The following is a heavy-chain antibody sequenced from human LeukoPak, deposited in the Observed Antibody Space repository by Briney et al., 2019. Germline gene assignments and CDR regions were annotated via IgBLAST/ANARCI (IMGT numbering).Heavy chain of an antibody. CDR3: ARDSGSSSWYNY. D-gene: IGHD6-13*01. J-gene: IGHJ4*02. CDR1: GYTFTSYA. Sequence: ASVKVSCKASGYTFTSYAMHWVRQAPGQRLEWMGWINAGNGNTKYSQKLQGRVTITRDTSASTAYMELSSLRSEDTAVYYCARDSGSSSWYNYWGQGTLVTVSS. CDR2: INAGNGNT. V-gene: IGHV1-3*01.